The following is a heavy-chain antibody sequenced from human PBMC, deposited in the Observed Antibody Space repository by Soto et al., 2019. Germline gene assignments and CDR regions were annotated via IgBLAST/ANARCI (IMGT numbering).Heavy chain of an antibody. V-gene: IGHV1-69*01. CDR3: SRDNSGSYQPHDAFDI. Sequence: QVQLVQSGAEVKKPGSSVKVSCKASGGTFSSYAISWLRQAPGQGLEWMGGIIPIFGTANYAQKFQGRVTITADESTSTAYTELSSLRSEDTAVYYCSRDNSGSYQPHDAFDIWGQGTMVTVSS. J-gene: IGHJ3*02. D-gene: IGHD1-26*01. CDR2: IIPIFGTA. CDR1: GGTFSSYA.